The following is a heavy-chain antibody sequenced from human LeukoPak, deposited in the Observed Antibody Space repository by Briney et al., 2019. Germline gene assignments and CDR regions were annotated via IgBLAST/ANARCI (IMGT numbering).Heavy chain of an antibody. J-gene: IGHJ4*02. CDR3: ARGGSYFGY. V-gene: IGHV4-59*01. Sequence: SETLSLTCTVSGDSISGYYWSWIRQSPGKGLEWIGDIYYSGSLNYNPSLKSRVSISLDMSKNQFSLRLNSVTAADTAVYYCARGGSYFGYWGQGTLVTVSS. CDR2: IYYSGSL. D-gene: IGHD1-26*01. CDR1: GDSISGYY.